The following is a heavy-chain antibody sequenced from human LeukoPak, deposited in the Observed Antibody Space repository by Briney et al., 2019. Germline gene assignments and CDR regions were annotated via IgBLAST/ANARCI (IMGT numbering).Heavy chain of an antibody. D-gene: IGHD3-3*01. J-gene: IGHJ4*02. CDR2: ISGSGGSS. V-gene: IGHV3-23*01. CDR1: GFTFSSYS. Sequence: PGGSLRLSCAASGFTFSSYSMNWVRQAPGKGLEWVSAISGSGGSSYYAESAKGRFTISRDNSKNTLYLQMNSLRAEDTAVYYCAKRDDFWSGYFDYWGQGTLVTVSS. CDR3: AKRDDFWSGYFDY.